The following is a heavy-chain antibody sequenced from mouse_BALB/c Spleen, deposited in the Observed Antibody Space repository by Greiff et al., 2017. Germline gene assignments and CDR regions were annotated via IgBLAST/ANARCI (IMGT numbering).Heavy chain of an antibody. V-gene: IGHV2-9*02. J-gene: IGHJ4*01. CDR2: IWAGGST. Sequence: VKVVESGPGLVAPSQSLSITCTVSGFSLTSYGVHWVRQPPGKGLEWLGVIWAGGSTNYNSALMSRLSISKDNSKSQVFLKMNSLQTDDTAMYYCARVEGSYAMDYWGQGTSVTVSS. CDR1: GFSLTSYG. CDR3: ARVEGSYAMDY.